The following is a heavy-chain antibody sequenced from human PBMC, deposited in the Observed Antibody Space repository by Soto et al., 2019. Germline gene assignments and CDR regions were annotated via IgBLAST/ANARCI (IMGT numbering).Heavy chain of an antibody. D-gene: IGHD4-17*01. CDR1: GFSFTSYS. CDR3: ARWIDNGYFDY. CDR2: INAGRGKT. Sequence: QGQLVQSGAEVKKPGASVKVSCGTPGFSFTSYSFHWVRQAPAQGLQWMGWINAGRGKTKYSQQFQGRVTFTWDTSANTVYMELSRLTSEDTSVFYCARWIDNGYFDYWGQGTLVTVSA. V-gene: IGHV1-3*01. J-gene: IGHJ4*02.